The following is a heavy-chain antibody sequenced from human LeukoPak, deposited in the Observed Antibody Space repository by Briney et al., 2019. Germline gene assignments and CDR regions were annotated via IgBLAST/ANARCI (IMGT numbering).Heavy chain of an antibody. CDR2: INPNSGGT. CDR3: ARDPYSSSWYYNWFDP. Sequence: ASGKLSCKASGSTFTGYYMHWVRQAPGQGLGWMGWINPNSGGTNYAQKFQGRVTMTRGTSISTTYMELSRLRSDDTAVYYCARDPYSSSWYYNWFDPWGQGTLVTVSS. J-gene: IGHJ5*02. CDR1: GSTFTGYY. D-gene: IGHD6-13*01. V-gene: IGHV1-2*02.